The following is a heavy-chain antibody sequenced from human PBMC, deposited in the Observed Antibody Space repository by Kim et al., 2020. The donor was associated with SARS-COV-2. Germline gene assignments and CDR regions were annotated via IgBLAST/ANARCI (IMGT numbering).Heavy chain of an antibody. J-gene: IGHJ4*02. CDR3: ARDWNDFSQRAFDY. D-gene: IGHD1-1*01. Sequence: GGSLRLSCAASGFTFNSYWMSWVRQAPGKGLEWVANIKQDGSEQYYVDSVRGRFTISRDNVKNSLFLQMNSLRAEDTAVYYCARDWNDFSQRAFDYWGQGTLVTVSS. CDR1: GFTFNSYW. V-gene: IGHV3-7*01. CDR2: IKQDGSEQ.